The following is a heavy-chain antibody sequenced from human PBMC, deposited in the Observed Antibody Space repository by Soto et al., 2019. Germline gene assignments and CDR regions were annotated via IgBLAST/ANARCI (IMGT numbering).Heavy chain of an antibody. J-gene: IGHJ5*01. CDR3: GRSGDEYGSYLDS. D-gene: IGHD4-17*01. Sequence: SETLSLTCGVSCYSISSGCYWAWSRPPPGKGLEWIGSINHSVKTYYNPSLRSRVTFSVDTSKNQLSLKLSSLTAADTAVYYCGRSGDEYGSYLDSWAQGTLVTVSS. V-gene: IGHV4-38-2*01. CDR2: INHSVKT. CDR1: CYSISSGCY.